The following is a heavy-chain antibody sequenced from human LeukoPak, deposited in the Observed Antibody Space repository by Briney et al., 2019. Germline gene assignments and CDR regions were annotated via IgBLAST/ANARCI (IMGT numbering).Heavy chain of an antibody. CDR3: ARDVSYIAAAGRGYFDY. J-gene: IGHJ4*02. D-gene: IGHD6-13*01. V-gene: IGHV1-46*01. CDR2: INPSGGST. Sequence: GASVKVSCKASGYTFTSYYMHWVRQAPGQGLEWMGIINPSGGSTSYAQKFQGRVTMTRDMSTSTVYMGLSSLRSEDTAVYYCARDVSYIAAAGRGYFDYWGQGTLVTVSS. CDR1: GYTFTSYY.